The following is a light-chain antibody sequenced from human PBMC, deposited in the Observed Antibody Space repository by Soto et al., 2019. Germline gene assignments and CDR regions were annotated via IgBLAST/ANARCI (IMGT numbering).Light chain of an antibody. Sequence: EIVLAQSPGTLSLPPGERATLSCRASQSFSSRKIAWYQQKPGQAPRLLIYGASTRATGITARFSGSGSGTEFTLTISSLQSEDFAVYYCQHYNNWLGTFGGGTKVDIK. J-gene: IGKJ4*01. V-gene: IGKV3-15*01. CDR3: QHYNNWLGT. CDR2: GAS. CDR1: QSFSSRK.